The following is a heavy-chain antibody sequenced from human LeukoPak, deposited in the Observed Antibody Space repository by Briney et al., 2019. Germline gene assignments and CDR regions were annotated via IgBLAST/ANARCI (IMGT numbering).Heavy chain of an antibody. V-gene: IGHV4-59*01. J-gene: IGHJ5*02. D-gene: IGHD4-23*01. CDR1: GGSISSYY. CDR3: ARDMDYGGNSGFDP. Sequence: SETLSLTCTVSGGSISSYYWSWIQQPPGKGLEWIGYIYYSGSTNYNPSLKSRVTISVDTSKNQFSLKLSSVTAADTAVYYCARDMDYGGNSGFDPWGQGTLVTVSS. CDR2: IYYSGST.